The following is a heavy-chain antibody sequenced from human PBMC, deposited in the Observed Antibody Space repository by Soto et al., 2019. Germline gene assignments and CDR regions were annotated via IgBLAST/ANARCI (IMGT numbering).Heavy chain of an antibody. CDR3: ALMSGTYYGPDY. CDR2: IDHSGST. D-gene: IGHD1-26*01. Sequence: QVQLQESGPRLVEASQTLSLTCTVSNASITSSGYYWSWVRQPPGKRLEWIGYIDHSGSTFYSPSLQSRLTMSVDTSKNQFSLTLRSVTAADTAVYHCALMSGTYYGPDYCGQGTLVTGSS. CDR1: NASITSSGYY. V-gene: IGHV4-31*03. J-gene: IGHJ4*02.